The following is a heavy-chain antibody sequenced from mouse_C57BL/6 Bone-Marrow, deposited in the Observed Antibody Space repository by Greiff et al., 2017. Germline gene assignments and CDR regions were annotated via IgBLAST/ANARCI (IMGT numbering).Heavy chain of an antibody. CDR1: GFTFSNYG. V-gene: IGHV5-17*01. D-gene: IGHD2-4*01. CDR2: ISSGSSTI. J-gene: IGHJ2*01. Sequence: EVQLVQSGGGLVKPGASLKLSCAASGFTFSNYGMHWVRQAPEQGLEWIAYISSGSSTIYYADTVKGRVTISRDNAKNTLFLQMTSLRSEDTAMYYCARTDYDYDYWGQGTTLTVSS. CDR3: ARTDYDYDY.